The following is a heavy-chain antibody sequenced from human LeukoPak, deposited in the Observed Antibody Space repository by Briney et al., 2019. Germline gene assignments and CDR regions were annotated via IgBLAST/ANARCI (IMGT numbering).Heavy chain of an antibody. V-gene: IGHV1-2*02. D-gene: IGHD4-17*01. CDR2: INPNSGGT. CDR3: ARVDYGDYKWYYSYYMDV. Sequence: GASVKVSCKASGYTFTDYYMHWVRQAPGQGLEWMGWINPNSGGTNYAQKFQGRVTMTRDTSISTAYMELSRLRSDDTAVYYCARVDYGDYKWYYSYYMDVWGKGTRSPSP. CDR1: GYTFTDYY. J-gene: IGHJ6*03.